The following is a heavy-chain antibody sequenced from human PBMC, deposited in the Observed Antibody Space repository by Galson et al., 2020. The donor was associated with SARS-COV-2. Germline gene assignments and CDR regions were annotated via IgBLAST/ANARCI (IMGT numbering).Heavy chain of an antibody. V-gene: IGHV3-21*01. J-gene: IGHJ6*02. CDR2: ISSSSNYI. Sequence: GESLKISCAASGFTFSDYTMNWVRQAPGKGLEWVSSISSSSNYIYYADSMKGRFTISRDNAKNSLYLQMNSLRAKDTAVYYCARNLDAAGEMVTFGTAYYYNGLDVWGQGTTITVSS. CDR3: ARNLDAAGEMVTFGTAYYYNGLDV. D-gene: IGHD3-16*01. CDR1: GFTFSDYT.